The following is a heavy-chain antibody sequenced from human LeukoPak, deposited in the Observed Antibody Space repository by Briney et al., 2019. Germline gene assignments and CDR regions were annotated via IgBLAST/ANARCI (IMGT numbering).Heavy chain of an antibody. CDR2: ISYDGSNK. Sequence: GGSLRLSCAASGFTFSSYGMHWVRQAPGKGLEWVAVISYDGSNKYYADSVKGRFTISRDNSKNKLYLQMNSLRAEDTAVYYCARAAYDSSGYLTLWGQGTLVTVSS. J-gene: IGHJ4*02. CDR1: GFTFSSYG. D-gene: IGHD3-22*01. CDR3: ARAAYDSSGYLTL. V-gene: IGHV3-30*03.